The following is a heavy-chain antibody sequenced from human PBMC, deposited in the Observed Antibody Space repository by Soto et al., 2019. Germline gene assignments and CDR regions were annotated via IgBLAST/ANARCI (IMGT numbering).Heavy chain of an antibody. CDR1: GFTFSSYG. D-gene: IGHD6-13*01. CDR3: VGAAAGDYYYYGMDV. V-gene: IGHV3-33*01. Sequence: GGSLRLSCAASGFTFSSYGMHWVRQAPGKGLEWVAVIWYDGSNKYYADSVKGRFTISRDNSENTLYLQMNSLRAEDTAVYYCVGAAAGDYYYYGMDVWGQGTTVTVSS. CDR2: IWYDGSNK. J-gene: IGHJ6*02.